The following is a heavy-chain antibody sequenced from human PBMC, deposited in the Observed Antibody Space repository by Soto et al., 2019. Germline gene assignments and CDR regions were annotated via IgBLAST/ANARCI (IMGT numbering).Heavy chain of an antibody. D-gene: IGHD6-13*01. CDR1: GFTFSSYW. Sequence: PGGSLRLSCAASGFTFSSYWMSWVRQAPGKGLEWVANIKQDGSEKYYVDSVKGRFTISRDNAKNSLYLQMNSLRAEDTAVYYGARDGQLVINYCDYWGQGTLVTVSS. CDR2: IKQDGSEK. CDR3: ARDGQLVINYCDY. V-gene: IGHV3-7*01. J-gene: IGHJ4*02.